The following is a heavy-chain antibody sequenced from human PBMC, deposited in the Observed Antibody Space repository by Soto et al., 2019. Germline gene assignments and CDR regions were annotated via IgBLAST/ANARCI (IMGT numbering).Heavy chain of an antibody. CDR1: GFSLTVDA. D-gene: IGHD1-26*01. Sequence: EVQLLESGGGLVHPGGSLRLSCAVSGFSLTVDALSWVRQAPGKELEWVSAISSSASTYYADSVKGRFTISRDIFKNTVHLYMNSLRAEDTAVYYCARDGVGATSDVWGQGTTVIVSS. CDR2: ISSSAST. V-gene: IGHV3-23*01. CDR3: ARDGVGATSDV. J-gene: IGHJ6*01.